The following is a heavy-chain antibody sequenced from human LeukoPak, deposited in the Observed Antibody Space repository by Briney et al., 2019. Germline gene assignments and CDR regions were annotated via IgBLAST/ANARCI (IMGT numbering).Heavy chain of an antibody. CDR3: ARDGGEVGTSTWFDP. Sequence: SETLSLTCTVSGGSISNYLWSWIRQPPGKGLEWIGFISHGGGTNYNPSLKSRVTISVDTSKSQCSLKLTSVTAADTAVYYCARDGGEVGTSTWFDPWGQGTLVTVSS. CDR1: GGSISNYL. CDR2: ISHGGGT. D-gene: IGHD1-26*01. J-gene: IGHJ5*02. V-gene: IGHV4-59*01.